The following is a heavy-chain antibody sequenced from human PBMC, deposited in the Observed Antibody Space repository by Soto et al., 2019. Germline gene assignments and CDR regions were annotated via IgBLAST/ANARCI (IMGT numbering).Heavy chain of an antibody. CDR3: VRQGIDYLHGLVDV. CDR1: SGPDRSHN. V-gene: IGHV4-59*08. Sequence: QVQLQQSGPRLVKPSETLSLTCTVSSGPDRSHNWGWIRQPPGRGLELIGYVYYTGDTAYNPSLRGRVTMSADTSTNDISLTLNSVTAADTAVYYCVRQGIDYLHGLVDVWGQGTTVSVSS. CDR2: VYYTGDT. D-gene: IGHD4-17*01. J-gene: IGHJ6*02.